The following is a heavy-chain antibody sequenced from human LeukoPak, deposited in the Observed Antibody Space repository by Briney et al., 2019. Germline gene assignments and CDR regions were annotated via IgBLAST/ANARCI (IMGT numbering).Heavy chain of an antibody. CDR3: APRGDGYNYDGY. Sequence: PGGSLRLSCAASGFSFSSYSMNWVRQAPGKGLEWVSIISSGSSYIFYADSVKGRFTISRDNAKNSLYLQMNSLRAEDTAVYYCAPRGDGYNYDGYWGQGTLVTVSS. V-gene: IGHV3-21*01. CDR1: GFSFSSYS. CDR2: ISSGSSYI. D-gene: IGHD5-24*01. J-gene: IGHJ4*02.